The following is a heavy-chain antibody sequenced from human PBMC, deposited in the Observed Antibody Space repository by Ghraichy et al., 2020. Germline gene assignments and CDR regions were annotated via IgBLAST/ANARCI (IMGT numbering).Heavy chain of an antibody. CDR2: IIVSGGSP. V-gene: IGHV3-23*01. Sequence: WVSTIIVSGGSPYYADSVKCRFTISRDNSNNTLYLQMNSLRAEDPALYYCSKATDLWSGYHAMDVWGNGTTVTVSS. J-gene: IGHJ6*03. D-gene: IGHD3-3*01. CDR3: SKATDLWSGYHAMDV.